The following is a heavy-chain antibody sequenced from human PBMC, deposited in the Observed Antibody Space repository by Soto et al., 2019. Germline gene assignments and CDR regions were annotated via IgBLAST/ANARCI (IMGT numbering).Heavy chain of an antibody. D-gene: IGHD2-2*01. J-gene: IGHJ6*02. CDR3: ARERPVPADNYYYYGMDV. CDR2: IWYDGSNK. CDR1: GFTFSSYG. Sequence: QVQLVESGGGVVQPGRSLRLSCAASGFTFSSYGMHWVRQAPGMGLEWVAVIWYDGSNKYYADSVKGRFTISRDNSKNTLYLQMNSLRAEDTAVYYCARERPVPADNYYYYGMDVWGQGTTVTVSS. V-gene: IGHV3-33*01.